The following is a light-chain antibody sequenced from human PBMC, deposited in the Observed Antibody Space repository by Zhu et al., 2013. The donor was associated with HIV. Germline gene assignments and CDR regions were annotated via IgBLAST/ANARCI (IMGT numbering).Light chain of an antibody. Sequence: QSVLTQPPSASGTPGQRVTISCSGSSSNIGSNTVNWYQQVPGAAPKLLIYSNDQRPSGVPDRFSGSKSGTSASLAITGLQAEDEADYYCQSYDSSLSGPYVIFGGGTKVDRP. CDR3: QSYDSSLSGPYVI. CDR2: SND. CDR1: SSNIGSNT. V-gene: IGLV1-44*01. J-gene: IGLJ2*01.